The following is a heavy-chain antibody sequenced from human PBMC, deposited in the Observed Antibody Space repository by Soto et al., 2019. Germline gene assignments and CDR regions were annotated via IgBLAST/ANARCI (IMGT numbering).Heavy chain of an antibody. D-gene: IGHD3-10*01. Sequence: EVQLVESGGGLVQPGGSLRLSCAASGFTVSSNYMSWVRQAPGKGLEWVSVVYIGGNTYYAESVEDRFTISRDNFQNMLYLQMNGLRPEDTAVYYGAGSGGGGFDYWGQGTLVTVSS. J-gene: IGHJ4*02. V-gene: IGHV3-66*01. CDR3: AGSGGGGFDY. CDR1: GFTVSSNY. CDR2: VYIGGNT.